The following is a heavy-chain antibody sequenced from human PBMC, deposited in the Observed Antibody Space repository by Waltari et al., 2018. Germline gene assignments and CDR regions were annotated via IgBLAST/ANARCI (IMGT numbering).Heavy chain of an antibody. V-gene: IGHV4-59*01. D-gene: IGHD3-9*01. J-gene: IGHJ6*03. Sequence: QVQLQESGPGPVKSSETLSLTCAVSGGSINNYYWAWIRKPPGKGLEWIASVYFTGSANSSPSLKGRVSVSVDTSKNQFSLRLHSVTPADTAVYYCARVYGHYELLASSYSPYYYYYMDVWGKGTAVTVS. CDR2: VYFTGSA. CDR1: GGSINNYY. CDR3: ARVYGHYELLASSYSPYYYYYMDV.